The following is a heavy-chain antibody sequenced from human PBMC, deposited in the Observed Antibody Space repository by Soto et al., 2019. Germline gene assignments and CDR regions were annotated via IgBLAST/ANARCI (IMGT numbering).Heavy chain of an antibody. CDR3: AKDRVVASTSLHYYYGMDV. CDR1: GFTFSSYA. J-gene: IGHJ6*02. Sequence: PGGSLRLSCAASGFTFSSYAMHWVRQAPGKGLEWVAVISFDVTNKYYADSVKGRFTISRDNSKNTLYLQMNSLRAEDTAVYYCAKDRVVASTSLHYYYGMDVWGQGTTVTVSS. V-gene: IGHV3-30-3*01. CDR2: ISFDVTNK. D-gene: IGHD2-2*01.